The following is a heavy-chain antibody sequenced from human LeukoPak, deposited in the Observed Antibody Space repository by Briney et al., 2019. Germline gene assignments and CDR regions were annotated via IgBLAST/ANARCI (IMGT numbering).Heavy chain of an antibody. CDR1: GGSISSYY. CDR3: ARALYSYGPPSDY. Sequence: SETLSLTCTVSGGSISSYYWCWIRQPPGKGLEWIGYIYYSGSTNYNPSLKSRVTISVDTSKNQFSLKLSSVTAADTAVYYCARALYSYGPPSDYWGQGTLVTVSS. CDR2: IYYSGST. J-gene: IGHJ4*02. D-gene: IGHD5-18*01. V-gene: IGHV4-59*01.